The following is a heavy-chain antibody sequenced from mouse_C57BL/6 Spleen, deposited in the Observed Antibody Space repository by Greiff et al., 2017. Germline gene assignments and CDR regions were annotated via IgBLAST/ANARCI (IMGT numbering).Heavy chain of an antibody. Sequence: QVQLQQPGAELVKPGASVKLSCKASGYTFTSYWMHWVKQRPGQGLEWIGMIHPNSGSTNYNEKFKSKATLTVDKSSSTAYMQLSSLTSEDSAVYYCARVSLVLRPMDYWGQGTSVTVSS. V-gene: IGHV1-64*01. CDR3: ARVSLVLRPMDY. CDR2: IHPNSGST. J-gene: IGHJ4*01. D-gene: IGHD1-2*01. CDR1: GYTFTSYW.